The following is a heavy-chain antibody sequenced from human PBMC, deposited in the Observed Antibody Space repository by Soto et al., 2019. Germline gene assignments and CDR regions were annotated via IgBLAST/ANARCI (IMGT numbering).Heavy chain of an antibody. CDR2: IYRTGNT. CDR1: GDSMTSGDYS. J-gene: IGHJ4*02. CDR3: ARGDYQYSIDY. Sequence: SETLSLTCTVSGDSMTSGDYSWSWIRQPPGKGLEWLGYIYRTGNTHYSPSLKSRVSISQDRSKNQFSLELTPVTAADTAVYYCARGDYQYSIDYWGQGTLVTVSS. D-gene: IGHD2-2*01. V-gene: IGHV4-30-2*01.